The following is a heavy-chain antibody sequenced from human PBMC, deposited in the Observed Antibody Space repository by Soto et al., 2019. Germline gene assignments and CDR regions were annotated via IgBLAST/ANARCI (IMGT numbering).Heavy chain of an antibody. CDR1: GFTFSSYA. J-gene: IGHJ4*02. CDR3: ATGGGSSWYEYY. D-gene: IGHD6-13*01. V-gene: IGHV3-30-3*01. CDR2: VSYEGSKK. Sequence: QVQLVASGGGVAQPGRSLRLSCAASGFTFSSYAMHWVRQAPGKGLEWVAVVSYEGSKKYYADSVKGRFTTSRDNSKNTLYLQMNSLRAEDTAVYYCATGGGSSWYEYYWGQGTLVTVSS.